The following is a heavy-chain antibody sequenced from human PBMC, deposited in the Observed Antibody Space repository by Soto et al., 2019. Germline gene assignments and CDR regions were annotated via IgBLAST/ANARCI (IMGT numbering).Heavy chain of an antibody. CDR2: SIPIFGTA. CDR1: GGTFSRHA. Sequence: QVQLVQSGAEVRKPWSSVKVSCKASGGTFSRHAISWVRQAPGQRLEWMGGSIPIFGTANHAQKFQGRVRIIADESTSTVYIELSSLRAEDTAIYYCASGWRYESNYSYYAYWGQGALVIVSS. V-gene: IGHV1-69*01. D-gene: IGHD3-10*01. CDR3: ASGWRYESNYSYYAY. J-gene: IGHJ4*02.